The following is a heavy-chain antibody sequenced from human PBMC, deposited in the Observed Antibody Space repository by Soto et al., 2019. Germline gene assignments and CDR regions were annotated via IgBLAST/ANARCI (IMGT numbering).Heavy chain of an antibody. CDR1: GFSVTTSGVG. V-gene: IGHV2-5*02. CDR2: IYWDDNK. CDR3: ARRPLTCHYDTSAYLKWFDP. Sequence: QMTLKESGPTLVKPTQTLTLTCTLSGFSVTTSGVGVGWIRQPPGKALEWLALIYWDDNKRYSPSLKSRLTLPKDTSKNHVVLTMPNMDPVDTATYYCARRPLTCHYDTSAYLKWFDPWGQGVLVTVSS. J-gene: IGHJ5*02. D-gene: IGHD3-22*01.